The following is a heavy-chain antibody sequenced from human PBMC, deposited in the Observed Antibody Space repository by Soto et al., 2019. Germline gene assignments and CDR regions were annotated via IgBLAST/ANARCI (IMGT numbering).Heavy chain of an antibody. V-gene: IGHV3-15*01. D-gene: IGHD2-8*01. CDR2: IKSKTDGGTT. Sequence: GGSLRLSCAASGFTFSNAWMSWVRQAPGKGLEWVGRIKSKTDGGTTDYAAPVKGRFTISRDDSKNTLYLQMNSLKTEDTAVYYCTTDPPYCTNGVCDDAFDIWGQGTMVTV. J-gene: IGHJ3*02. CDR1: GFTFSNAW. CDR3: TTDPPYCTNGVCDDAFDI.